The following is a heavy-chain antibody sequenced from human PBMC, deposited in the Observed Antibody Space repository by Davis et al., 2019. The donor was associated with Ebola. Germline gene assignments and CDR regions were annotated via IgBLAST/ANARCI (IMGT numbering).Heavy chain of an antibody. J-gene: IGHJ6*02. CDR2: IYYSGST. D-gene: IGHD6-13*01. V-gene: IGHV4-59*12. CDR3: ARGGDSSSWYYYYGMDV. Sequence: SETLSLTCTVSGGSISSYYWSWIRQPPGKGLEWIGYIYYSGSTNYNPSLKRRVTISINTAKNQFSLKLSSVTAADAAVYYCARGGDSSSWYYYYGMDVWGQGTTVTVSS. CDR1: GGSISSYY.